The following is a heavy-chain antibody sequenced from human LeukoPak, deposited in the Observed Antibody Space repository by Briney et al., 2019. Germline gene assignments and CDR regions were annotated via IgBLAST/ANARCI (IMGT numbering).Heavy chain of an antibody. D-gene: IGHD6-6*01. V-gene: IGHV4-30-4*01. CDR1: GGSISSGDYY. Sequence: SQTLSLTCTVSGGSISSGDYYWSWIRQPPGKGLEWVGYIYYSGSTYYNPSLKSRVTISVDTSKNQFSLKLSSVTAADTAVYYCARADAPNGLDDAFDIWGQGTMVTVSS. CDR2: IYYSGST. J-gene: IGHJ3*02. CDR3: ARADAPNGLDDAFDI.